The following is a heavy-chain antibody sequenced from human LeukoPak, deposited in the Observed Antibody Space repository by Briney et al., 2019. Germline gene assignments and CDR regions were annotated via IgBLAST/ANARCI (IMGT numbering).Heavy chain of an antibody. V-gene: IGHV1-69*06. CDR2: IIPIFGTA. J-gene: IGHJ6*03. CDR1: GYTFTSYG. D-gene: IGHD3-3*01. CDR3: ASQYYDFWSGYGLDYYYYMDV. Sequence: ASVKVSCKASGYTFTSYGISWVRQAPGQGLEWMGGIIPIFGTANYAQKFQGRVTITADKSTSTAYMELSSLRSEDTAVYYCASQYYDFWSGYGLDYYYYMDVWGKGTTVTVSS.